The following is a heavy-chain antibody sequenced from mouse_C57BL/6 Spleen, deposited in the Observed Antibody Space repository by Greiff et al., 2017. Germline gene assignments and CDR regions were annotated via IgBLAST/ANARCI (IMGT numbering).Heavy chain of an antibody. J-gene: IGHJ2*01. Sequence: VQLQQSGAELVRPGTSVKVSCKASGYAFTNYLIEWVKQRPGQGLEWIGVINPGSGGTNYNEKFKGKATLTADKSSSTAYMQLSSLTSEDSAVYFCAGERDAYLDYWGQGTTLTVSS. CDR2: INPGSGGT. CDR1: GYAFTNYL. CDR3: AGERDAYLDY. V-gene: IGHV1-54*01. D-gene: IGHD3-3*01.